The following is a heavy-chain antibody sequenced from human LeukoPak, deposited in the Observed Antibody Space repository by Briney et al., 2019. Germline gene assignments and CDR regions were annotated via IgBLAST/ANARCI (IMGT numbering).Heavy chain of an antibody. CDR2: IYTDGSGT. CDR1: GFTFSGYW. Sequence: GGSLRLSCVASGFTFSGYWMNWVRQAPGKGLMWVSRIYTDGSGTSYAASVKGRFTISRDNAKNTLYLQMASLRGDDTAVYYCATGRSTLDYWGQGTLVSVSS. V-gene: IGHV3-74*01. D-gene: IGHD2-2*01. CDR3: ATGRSTLDY. J-gene: IGHJ4*02.